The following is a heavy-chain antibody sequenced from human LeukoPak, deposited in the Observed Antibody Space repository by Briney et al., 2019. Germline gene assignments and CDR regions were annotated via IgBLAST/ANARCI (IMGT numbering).Heavy chain of an antibody. CDR3: AKSPKSPAISMVRGVSSYNYYMDV. D-gene: IGHD3-10*01. CDR1: GFTSSSYG. CDR2: IRYDGSNK. J-gene: IGHJ6*03. V-gene: IGHV3-30*02. Sequence: GGSLRLSCAASGFTSSSYGMHWVRQAPGKGLEWVAFIRYDGSNKYYADSVKGRFTISRDNSKNTLYLQMNSLRVEDTAVYYCAKSPKSPAISMVRGVSSYNYYMDVWGTGTTVTISS.